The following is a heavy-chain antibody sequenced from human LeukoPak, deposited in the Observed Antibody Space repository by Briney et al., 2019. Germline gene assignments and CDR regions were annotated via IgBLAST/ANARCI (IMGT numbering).Heavy chain of an antibody. V-gene: IGHV3-13*01. D-gene: IGHD2-2*01. CDR3: ARAPRGSSTTQLETSYGMDV. Sequence: GGSLRLSCAASGFTFSSYDMHWVRQATGKGLEWVSAIGTAGDTYYPGSVKGRFTISRENAKNSLYLQMNSLRAGGTAVNYCARAPRGSSTTQLETSYGMDVWGQGTTVTVSS. CDR2: IGTAGDT. CDR1: GFTFSSYD. J-gene: IGHJ6*02.